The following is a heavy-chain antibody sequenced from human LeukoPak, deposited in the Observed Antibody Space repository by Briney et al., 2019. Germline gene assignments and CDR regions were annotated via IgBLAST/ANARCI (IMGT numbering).Heavy chain of an antibody. J-gene: IGHJ3*01. V-gene: IGHV1-18*01. CDR2: IAPFNGNT. CDR1: GYTFTNYG. Sequence: ASVKVSCKASGYTFTNYGISWVRQAPGQGLEWVGWIAPFNGNTNYAQTFRSRVTMTTDTSTTTVYLELRSLRSDDTAVYYCARGVYGAGAAFDVWGQGTLVIVSS. D-gene: IGHD4-17*01. CDR3: ARGVYGAGAAFDV.